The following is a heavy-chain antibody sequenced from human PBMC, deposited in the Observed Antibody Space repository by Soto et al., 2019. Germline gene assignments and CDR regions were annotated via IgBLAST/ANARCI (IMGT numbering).Heavy chain of an antibody. CDR2: ISSSSSYI. D-gene: IGHD3-9*01. J-gene: IGHJ4*02. CDR1: GFTFSSYS. CDR3: AIDYKGRDLDICRGIDH. Sequence: GGSLRLSCAASGFTFSSYSMNWVRQAPGKGLEWVSSISSSSSYIYYADSVKGRFTISRDNAKNSLYLQMNSLRAEDTAVYYCAIDYKGRDLDICRGIDHWGQGTLVTVSS. V-gene: IGHV3-21*01.